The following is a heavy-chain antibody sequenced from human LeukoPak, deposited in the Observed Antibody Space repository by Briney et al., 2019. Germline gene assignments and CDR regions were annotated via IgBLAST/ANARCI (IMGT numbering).Heavy chain of an antibody. Sequence: SETLSLTCAVSGDSISSGYYWGWIRQPPGKGLEWIGSIYHSGSTYYNPSLKSRVTISVDTSKNQFSLKLSSVTAADTAVYYCARKQGGFDYWGQGTLVTVSS. D-gene: IGHD3-16*01. CDR2: IYHSGST. V-gene: IGHV4-38-2*01. J-gene: IGHJ4*02. CDR1: GDSISSGYY. CDR3: ARKQGGFDY.